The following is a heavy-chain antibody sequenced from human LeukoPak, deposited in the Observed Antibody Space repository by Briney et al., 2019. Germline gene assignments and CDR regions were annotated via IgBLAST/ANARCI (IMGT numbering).Heavy chain of an antibody. J-gene: IGHJ4*02. D-gene: IGHD1-26*01. CDR1: GYTFTRYT. CDR2: INTNTGNP. V-gene: IGHV7-4-1*02. Sequence: ASVKVSCKASGYTFTRYTINWVRQAPGQGLEWMGWINTNTGNPTYAQGFTGRFVFSLDTSVSTAYLQISSLKAEDTAVYYCAREDLVGAVPGGDYWGQGTLVAVSS. CDR3: AREDLVGAVPGGDY.